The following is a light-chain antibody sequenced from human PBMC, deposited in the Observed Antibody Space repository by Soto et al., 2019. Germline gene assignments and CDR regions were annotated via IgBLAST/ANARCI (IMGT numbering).Light chain of an antibody. V-gene: IGKV1-39*01. J-gene: IGKJ1*01. CDR1: QSISSY. Sequence: DIQMTQSPSSLSASVGDRVTITCRASQSISSYLNWYQQKPGKAPKLLIYAASSLQSGVPSRFSGSGSGTDFTLTISSLQLEDFATYYCQQSYSTPHFGQGTKVEIK. CDR3: QQSYSTPH. CDR2: AAS.